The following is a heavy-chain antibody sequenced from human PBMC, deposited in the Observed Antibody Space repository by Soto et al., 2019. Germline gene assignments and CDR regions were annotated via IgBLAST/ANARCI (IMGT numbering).Heavy chain of an antibody. CDR2: LYHSGST. Sequence: PSESRCGSSAISGRSLSSLNRGGWGRQPPGKGLEWIGELYHSGSTNYNPSLKSRVTISVDKSKNQFSLKLSSVTAADTAVYYCARVCIAVATGGGDAFDIWGQGTMVT. J-gene: IGHJ3*02. D-gene: IGHD6-19*01. CDR3: ARVCIAVATGGGDAFDI. CDR1: GRSLSSLNR. V-gene: IGHV4-4*02.